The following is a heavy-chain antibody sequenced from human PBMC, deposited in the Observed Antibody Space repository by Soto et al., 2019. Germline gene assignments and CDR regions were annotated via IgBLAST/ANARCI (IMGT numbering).Heavy chain of an antibody. J-gene: IGHJ6*02. CDR1: GFTFSSYT. CDR2: ISGSGSST. V-gene: IGHV3-23*01. CDR3: AKGRSYYYYYGVDV. Sequence: GGSLRLSCAASGFTFSSYTMSWVRQAPGKGLEWVSTISGSGSSTYSADSVKGRFTISRDNSKNTLYLQMNSLRVEDTAIYYCAKGRSYYYYYGVDVWGQGTTVTVSS.